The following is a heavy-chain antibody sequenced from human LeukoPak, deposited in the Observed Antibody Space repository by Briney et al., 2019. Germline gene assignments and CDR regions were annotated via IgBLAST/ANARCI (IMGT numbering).Heavy chain of an antibody. CDR1: GFTFSSYW. CDR2: IKQDGSEK. J-gene: IGHJ4*02. Sequence: GGSLRLSCAASGFTFSSYWMSWVRQAPGKGLEWVANIKQDGSEKNYVDSVKGRFTISRDNAKNSLYLQMNSLRAEDTAVYYCASKQWLVSDFDYWGQGTLVTVSS. D-gene: IGHD6-19*01. V-gene: IGHV3-7*01. CDR3: ASKQWLVSDFDY.